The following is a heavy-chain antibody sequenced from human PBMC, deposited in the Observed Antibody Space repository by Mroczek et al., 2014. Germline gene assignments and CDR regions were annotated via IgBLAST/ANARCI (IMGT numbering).Heavy chain of an antibody. J-gene: IGHJ2*01. CDR2: IYYSGST. Sequence: QVQLQESGPGLVKPSETLSLTCTVSGGSISSSSYYWGWIRQPPGKGLEWIGSIYYSGSTYYNPSLKSRVTISVDTSKNQFSLKLSSVTAADTAVYYCARRYDYVWGSYKRAYWYFDLWGRGTLVTVSS. CDR1: GGSISSSSYY. CDR3: ARRYDYVWGSYKRAYWYFDL. V-gene: IGHV4-39*01. D-gene: IGHD3-16*01.